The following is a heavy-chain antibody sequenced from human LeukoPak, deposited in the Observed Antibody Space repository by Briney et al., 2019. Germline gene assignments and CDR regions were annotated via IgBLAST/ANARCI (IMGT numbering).Heavy chain of an antibody. V-gene: IGHV4-38-2*02. CDR3: ASSLWGSGSDAFDI. J-gene: IGHJ3*02. D-gene: IGHD3-10*01. Sequence: SETLSLTCTVSGYSISSGYYWGWIRQPPGKGLEWIGSIYHSGSTYYNPSLKSRVTISVGTSKNQFSLKLSSVTAADTAVYYCASSLWGSGSDAFDIWGQGTMVTVSS. CDR2: IYHSGST. CDR1: GYSISSGYY.